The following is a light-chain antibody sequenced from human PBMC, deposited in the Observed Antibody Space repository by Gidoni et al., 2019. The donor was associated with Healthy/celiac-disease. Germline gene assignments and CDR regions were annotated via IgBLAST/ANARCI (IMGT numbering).Light chain of an antibody. V-gene: IGKV3-20*01. CDR3: QQYGSSPPT. CDR2: GAS. Sequence: EIVLTQSPGTLSLSPGERATLSCRASQSVSSSYLAWYQQKPGQAPRLLIYGASSRATGIPDRFSGSGSGTDFTRTISRLEPEDFAVYYCQQYGSSPPTFXXXTRLEIK. CDR1: QSVSSSY. J-gene: IGKJ5*01.